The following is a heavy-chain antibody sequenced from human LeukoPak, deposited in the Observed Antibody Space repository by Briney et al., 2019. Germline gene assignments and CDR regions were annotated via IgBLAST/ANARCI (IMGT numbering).Heavy chain of an antibody. Sequence: ASVKVSCKISGYTLTDLSMHWVRQAPGKGLEWMGRFDPEDGEKIYAQNFQGRVTMTEDTSTDTAYTELSSLRSEDTAVYYCATGPIDMIVDYLHYWGQGTLVTVSS. CDR3: ATGPIDMIVDYLHY. D-gene: IGHD3-16*01. V-gene: IGHV1-24*01. CDR1: GYTLTDLS. J-gene: IGHJ4*02. CDR2: FDPEDGEK.